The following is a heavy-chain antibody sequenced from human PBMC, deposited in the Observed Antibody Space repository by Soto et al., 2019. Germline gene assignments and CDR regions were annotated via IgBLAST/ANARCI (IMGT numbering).Heavy chain of an antibody. D-gene: IGHD1-26*01. V-gene: IGHV3-30-3*01. J-gene: IGHJ5*01. CDR1: GFTFSSYA. CDR3: AREGGSYYRTLDS. CDR2: ISYDGSNK. Sequence: QVQLVESGGGVVQPGRSLRLSCAASGFTFSSYAMHWVRQAPGKGLEWVAVISYDGSNKYYADSVKGRFTISRDNSKNTLYLQRNSLRAEDTAVYYCAREGGSYYRTLDSWGQGTLVTVSS.